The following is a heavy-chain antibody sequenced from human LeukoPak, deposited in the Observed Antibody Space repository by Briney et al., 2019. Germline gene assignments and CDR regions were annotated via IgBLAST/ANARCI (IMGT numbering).Heavy chain of an antibody. Sequence: SETLSLTCTVSGGSISSGGYYWSWIRQHPGKGLEWIGYIYYSGSTNYNPSLKSRVTISVDTSKNQFSLKLSSVTAADTAVYYCARLRWSSYYYYYYGMDVWGQGTTVTVSS. CDR3: ARLRWSSYYYYYYGMDV. J-gene: IGHJ6*02. CDR2: IYYSGST. CDR1: GGSISSGGYY. V-gene: IGHV4-61*08. D-gene: IGHD6-13*01.